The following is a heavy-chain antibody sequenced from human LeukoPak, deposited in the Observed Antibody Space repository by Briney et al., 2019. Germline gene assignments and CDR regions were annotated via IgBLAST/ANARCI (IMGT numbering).Heavy chain of an antibody. J-gene: IGHJ5*02. D-gene: IGHD2-2*01. CDR2: IYHSGST. CDR1: GGSISSGGYY. CDR3: ARYCSSTSCTSFGP. V-gene: IGHV4-30-2*01. Sequence: SETLSLTCTVSGGSISSGGYYWSWIRQPPGKGLEWIGYIYHSGSTYYNPSLKSRVTISVDRSKNQFSLKLSSVTAADTAVYYCARYCSSTSCTSFGPWGQGTLVTVSS.